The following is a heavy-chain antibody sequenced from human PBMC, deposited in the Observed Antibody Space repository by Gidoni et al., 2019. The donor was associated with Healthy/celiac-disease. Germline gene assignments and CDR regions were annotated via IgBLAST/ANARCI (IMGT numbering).Heavy chain of an antibody. J-gene: IGHJ6*02. CDR2: MNPNSGNT. V-gene: IGHV1-8*01. Sequence: VQLVQSGAEVKKPGASVKVSCKASGYTFTSYDLNWVRQATGQGLEWMGWMNPNSGNTGYAQKFQGRVTMTRNTSISTAYMGLSSLGSEDTSVYCCASDDILTGYDDYYYGMDVWGQGTTVTVSS. CDR3: ASDDILTGYDDYYYGMDV. CDR1: GYTFTSYD. D-gene: IGHD3-9*01.